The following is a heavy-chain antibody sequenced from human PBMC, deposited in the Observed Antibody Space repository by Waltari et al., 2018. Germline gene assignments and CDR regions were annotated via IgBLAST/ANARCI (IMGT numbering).Heavy chain of an antibody. D-gene: IGHD2-2*01. CDR1: VAPFCSSV. CDR3: ARGWLEVGPFDY. Sequence: QVQLVQSGAEVKKPGSSVQVSCKASVAPFCSSVITWVRQAPGQGLEWMGGIIPGLGKTNYAQKCQGRGTISTDVSTTTAYRDLSRLRSDDTAVYYCARGWLEVGPFDYWGQGTLVTVAS. J-gene: IGHJ4*02. CDR2: IIPGLGKT. V-gene: IGHV1-69*05.